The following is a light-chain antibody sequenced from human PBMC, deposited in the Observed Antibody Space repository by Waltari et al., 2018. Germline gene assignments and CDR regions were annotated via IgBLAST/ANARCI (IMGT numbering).Light chain of an antibody. CDR1: QSVNDNH. Sequence: EIVLTQSPGTLSWSPGEGATLTCRASQSVNDNHLAWYRQRPGQAPRRLIYGASSRTSGTPVRFSGSGSGTDFTLTINRLEPEDFAVYYCQQYGTSSPTFGQGTKVEVK. J-gene: IGKJ1*01. CDR2: GAS. CDR3: QQYGTSSPT. V-gene: IGKV3-20*01.